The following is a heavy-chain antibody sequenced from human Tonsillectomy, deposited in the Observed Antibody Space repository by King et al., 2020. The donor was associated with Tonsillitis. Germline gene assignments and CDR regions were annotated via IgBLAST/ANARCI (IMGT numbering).Heavy chain of an antibody. Sequence: TLKESGPTLVTPTQTLTLTCTFSGFSLRTHGVGVGWILHPPRKALEWLALIYGDDDKRYSPSLKSRLTITKDTSKNQVVLTMTNMDPVDTATYYCAHRGGRRGWFDPWGQGTLVTVSS. V-gene: IGHV2-5*02. CDR2: IYGDDDK. D-gene: IGHD3-16*01. J-gene: IGHJ5*02. CDR3: AHRGGRRGWFDP. CDR1: GFSLRTHGVG.